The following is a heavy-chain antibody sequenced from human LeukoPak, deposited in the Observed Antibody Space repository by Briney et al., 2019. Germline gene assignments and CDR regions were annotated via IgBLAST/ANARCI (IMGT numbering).Heavy chain of an antibody. Sequence: SVKVSCKASGGTFSSYAISWVRQAPGQGLEWMGGIIPIFGTANYAQKLQGRVTITTDESTSTAYMELSSLRSEDTAVYYCARDVIAVAGTLGYWGQGTLVTVSS. D-gene: IGHD6-19*01. CDR2: IIPIFGTA. CDR1: GGTFSSYA. J-gene: IGHJ4*02. CDR3: ARDVIAVAGTLGY. V-gene: IGHV1-69*05.